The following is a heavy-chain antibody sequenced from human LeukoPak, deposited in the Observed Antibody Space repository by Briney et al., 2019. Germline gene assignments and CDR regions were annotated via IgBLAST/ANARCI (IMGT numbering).Heavy chain of an antibody. Sequence: SETLSLTCAVYGGSFSGYYWSWIRQPPGKGLEWIGEINHSGSTNYNPSLTSRVTISVDTSKNQFSLKLSSVTAADTAVYYCAREDSSGWYGRGWFDPWGQGTLVTVSS. CDR1: GGSFSGYY. V-gene: IGHV4-34*01. CDR2: INHSGST. J-gene: IGHJ5*02. CDR3: AREDSSGWYGRGWFDP. D-gene: IGHD6-19*01.